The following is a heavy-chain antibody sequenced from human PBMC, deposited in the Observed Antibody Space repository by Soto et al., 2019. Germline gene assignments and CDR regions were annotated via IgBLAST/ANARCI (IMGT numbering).Heavy chain of an antibody. V-gene: IGHV1-69*01. CDR3: ARSQGSSTSLEIFYYFSSGMHV. CDR1: GGTFSSYA. Sequence: QVQLVQSGAEVKKPGSSVKVSCKASGGTFSSYAISWVRQAPGQGLEWTGGIIPISETTNYAQKYQGRGTTTADESKSTSYTELSSLLSEDSAVYYCARSQGSSTSLEIFYYFSSGMHVCGHGTNVPVSS. CDR2: IIPISETT. J-gene: IGHJ6*02. D-gene: IGHD2-2*01.